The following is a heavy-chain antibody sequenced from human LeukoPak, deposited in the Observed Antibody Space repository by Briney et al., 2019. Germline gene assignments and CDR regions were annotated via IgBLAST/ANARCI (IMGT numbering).Heavy chain of an antibody. Sequence: PSXTLSLTCTVSGGSISSYYWSWIRQPPGKGLEWIGYIYYSGSTNYNPSLKSRVTISVDTSKNQFSLKLSSVTAADTAVYYCAGGYCSGGSCYSNFDYWGQGTLVTVSS. CDR1: GGSISSYY. CDR3: AGGYCSGGSCYSNFDY. CDR2: IYYSGST. J-gene: IGHJ4*02. V-gene: IGHV4-59*01. D-gene: IGHD2-15*01.